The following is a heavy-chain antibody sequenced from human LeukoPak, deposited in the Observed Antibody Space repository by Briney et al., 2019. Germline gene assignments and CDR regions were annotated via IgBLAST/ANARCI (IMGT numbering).Heavy chain of an antibody. CDR1: GFTFSSYG. J-gene: IGHJ3*02. D-gene: IGHD3-3*01. V-gene: IGHV3-21*01. CDR3: ARAPGGDFWNAFDI. Sequence: GGSLRLSCAASGFTFSSYGMHWVRQAPGKGLEWVSSISSSSSYIYYADSVKGRFTISRDNAKNSLYLQMNSLRAEDTAVYYCARAPGGDFWNAFDIWGQGTMVTVSS. CDR2: ISSSSSYI.